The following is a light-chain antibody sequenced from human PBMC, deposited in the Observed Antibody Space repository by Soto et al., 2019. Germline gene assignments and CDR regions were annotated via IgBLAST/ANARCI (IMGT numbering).Light chain of an antibody. J-gene: IGKJ1*01. CDR3: QQYGSSWT. CDR2: GAS. Sequence: EIVLTQSPGTLSLSPGERATLSCRASQSVSSSYLAWYQQKPGRAPRLLIYGASSRATGVPDRFSGSGSGTDFTLTISRLEPEDFGMYYCQQYGSSWTFGQGTKVEFK. CDR1: QSVSSSY. V-gene: IGKV3-20*01.